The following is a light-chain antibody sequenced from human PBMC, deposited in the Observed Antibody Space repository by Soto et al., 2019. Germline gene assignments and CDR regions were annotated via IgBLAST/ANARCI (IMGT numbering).Light chain of an antibody. J-gene: IGKJ1*01. CDR1: QGISNY. CDR3: QQYNSLPLT. V-gene: IGKV3-15*01. Sequence: MATTQSPATLSASPGERPPHSPITSQGISNYLAWYQQKPGQAPRLLIFGASSRASGVPSRFSGGGSGTEFTVTISSLQSEDFAVYYCQQYNSLPLTFGQGTRV. CDR2: GAS.